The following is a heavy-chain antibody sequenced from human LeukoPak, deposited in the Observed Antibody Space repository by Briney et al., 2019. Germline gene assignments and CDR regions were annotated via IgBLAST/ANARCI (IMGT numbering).Heavy chain of an antibody. J-gene: IGHJ3*02. CDR3: ASPPANSLGYCSSTSCYGPDAFDI. D-gene: IGHD2-2*01. CDR1: GGSISSSSYY. Sequence: PSETLSLTCTVSGGSISSSSYYWGWIRQPPGKGLEWIGSIYYSGSTYYNPSLKSRVTISVDTSKNQFSLKLSSVTAADTAVYYCASPPANSLGYCSSTSCYGPDAFDIWGQGTMVTVSS. V-gene: IGHV4-39*07. CDR2: IYYSGST.